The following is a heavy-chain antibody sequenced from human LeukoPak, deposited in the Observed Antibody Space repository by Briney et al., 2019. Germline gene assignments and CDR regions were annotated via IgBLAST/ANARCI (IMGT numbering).Heavy chain of an antibody. CDR1: GFTFSSYA. V-gene: IGHV3-23*01. D-gene: IGHD3-22*01. Sequence: GGSLRLSCAASGFTFSSYAMSWVRQAPGKGLEWVSAISGSGGSTYYADSVKGRFTISRDNSKNTLYLQMNSLRAEDTAVYYCAKDIPSTYCYDSSGYYFAPSFDYWGQGTLVTVSS. CDR3: AKDIPSTYCYDSSGYYFAPSFDY. J-gene: IGHJ4*02. CDR2: ISGSGGST.